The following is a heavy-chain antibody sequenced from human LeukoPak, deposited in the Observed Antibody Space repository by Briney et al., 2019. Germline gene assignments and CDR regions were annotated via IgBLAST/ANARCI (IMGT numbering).Heavy chain of an antibody. V-gene: IGHV4-34*01. Sequence: PSETLSLTCAVYGGSFSGYYWSWIRQPPGKGLEWIGEINHSGSTNYNPSLKSRATISVDTSKNQFSLKLSSVTAADTAVYYCARSHQYYLGYMDVWGKGTTVTVSS. D-gene: IGHD3-10*01. CDR2: INHSGST. CDR3: ARSHQYYLGYMDV. J-gene: IGHJ6*03. CDR1: GGSFSGYY.